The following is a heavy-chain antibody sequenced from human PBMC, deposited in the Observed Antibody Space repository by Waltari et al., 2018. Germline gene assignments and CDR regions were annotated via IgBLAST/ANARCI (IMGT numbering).Heavy chain of an antibody. J-gene: IGHJ4*02. Sequence: EVQLVESGGGLVQPGGSLRLSCAASGFTFSSYSMNWVRQAPGKGLEWVSYISSSSSTLYYADSVKGRFTISRDNAKNSLYLQMNSLRAEDTAVYYCAREPGGLRYFEGPIDYWGQGTLVTVSS. CDR3: AREPGGLRYFEGPIDY. V-gene: IGHV3-48*01. CDR2: ISSSSSTL. D-gene: IGHD3-9*01. CDR1: GFTFSSYS.